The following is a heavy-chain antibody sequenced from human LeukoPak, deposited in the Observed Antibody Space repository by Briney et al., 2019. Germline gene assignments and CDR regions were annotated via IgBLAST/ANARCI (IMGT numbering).Heavy chain of an antibody. CDR1: GFTFNSFG. CDR2: ISFDETTK. D-gene: IGHD6-25*01. J-gene: IGHJ4*02. CDR3: AKAVRLAAPDY. V-gene: IGHV3-30*18. Sequence: QPGGSLRLSCAASGFTFNSFGMHWVRQAPGKGLEWVALISFDETTKYYADSVKGRFTISRDNSKNVIYLQMNSLRDEDMAVYYCAKAVRLAAPDYWGQGTLVTVSS.